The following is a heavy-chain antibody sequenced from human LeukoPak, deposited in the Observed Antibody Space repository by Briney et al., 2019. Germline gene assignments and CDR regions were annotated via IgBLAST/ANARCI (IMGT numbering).Heavy chain of an antibody. V-gene: IGHV4-34*01. D-gene: IGHD2-2*02. CDR2: INHSGST. CDR3: ARDLGYCSSTSCYIGWFDP. J-gene: IGHJ5*02. Sequence: PSETLSLTCTVSGGSISSYYWSWIRQPPGKGLEWIGEINHSGSTNYNPSLKSRVIISVDTSKNQFSLKLSSVTAADTAVYYCARDLGYCSSTSCYIGWFDPWGQGTLVTVSS. CDR1: GGSISSYY.